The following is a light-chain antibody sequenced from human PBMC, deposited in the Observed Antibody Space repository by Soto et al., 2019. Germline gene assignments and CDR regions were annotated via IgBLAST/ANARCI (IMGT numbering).Light chain of an antibody. V-gene: IGLV1-40*01. J-gene: IGLJ7*01. Sequence: QSVLTQPPSVSGAPGQRVTISCTGSSSNIGAGYDVHWYQQLPGTAPKLLIYGNSNRPSGVPDRFSGSKSGTSASLAITGHPAEDEADYYFYSYDSSLSGAVFGGGTQLTVL. CDR1: SSNIGAGYD. CDR3: YSYDSSLSGAV. CDR2: GNS.